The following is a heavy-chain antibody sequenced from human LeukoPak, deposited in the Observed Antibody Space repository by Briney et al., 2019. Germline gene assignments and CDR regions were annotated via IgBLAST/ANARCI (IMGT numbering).Heavy chain of an antibody. CDR3: ARDVEEYSSSSDYYYYYYMDV. Sequence: GASVKVSCKASGGTFSSYAISWVRQAPGQGLEWMGGIIPIFGTANYAQKFQGRVTITTDESTSTAYMELSSLRSEDTAVYYCARDVEEYSSSSDYYYYYYMDVWGKGTTVTVSS. D-gene: IGHD6-6*01. CDR1: GGTFSSYA. CDR2: IIPIFGTA. J-gene: IGHJ6*03. V-gene: IGHV1-69*05.